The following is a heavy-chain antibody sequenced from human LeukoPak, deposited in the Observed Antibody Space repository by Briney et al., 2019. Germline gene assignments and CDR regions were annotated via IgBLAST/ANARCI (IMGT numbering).Heavy chain of an antibody. CDR1: GFTFSNYA. D-gene: IGHD6-25*01. CDR3: AKDLHGSHAMDV. CDR2: IGGSGGGT. Sequence: GGSLRLSCAASGFTFSNYAMSWVRQAPGKGLEWVSDIGGSGGGTYYADSVKGRFTISRDSFKNTLYLQMNSLTPEDTALYYCAKDLHGSHAMDVWGQGTTVTVSS. V-gene: IGHV3-23*01. J-gene: IGHJ6*02.